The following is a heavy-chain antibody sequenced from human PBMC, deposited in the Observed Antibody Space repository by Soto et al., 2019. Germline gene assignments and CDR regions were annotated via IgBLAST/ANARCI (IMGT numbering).Heavy chain of an antibody. V-gene: IGHV4-30-4*01. CDR3: ARAKEGEWFEGTYFDY. CDR2: IYYSGSR. D-gene: IGHD3-10*01. CDR1: GDSISSSDYY. J-gene: IGHJ4*02. Sequence: QVQLQESGPGLVKPSQTLSLTCTVSGDSISSSDYYWSWIRQPPGKGLEWGGYIYYSGSRYYNPSLRSRVSISLDASKNQFSLGLTSVTDADTALYFCARAKEGEWFEGTYFDYWGQGTLVTVSS.